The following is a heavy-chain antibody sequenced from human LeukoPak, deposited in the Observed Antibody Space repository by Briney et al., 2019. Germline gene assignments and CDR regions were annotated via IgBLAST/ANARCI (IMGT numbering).Heavy chain of an antibody. CDR1: GFTFSSYS. Sequence: GGSLRLSCAASGFTFSSYSMNWVRQAPAQGLEWVSSISSSSSYIYYADSVKGRFTISRDNAKNSLFLQVNSLRAEDTAVYYCARVLGRQLAQGVDYWGQGTLVTVSS. J-gene: IGHJ4*02. CDR2: ISSSSSYI. V-gene: IGHV3-21*01. CDR3: ARVLGRQLAQGVDY. D-gene: IGHD2-2*01.